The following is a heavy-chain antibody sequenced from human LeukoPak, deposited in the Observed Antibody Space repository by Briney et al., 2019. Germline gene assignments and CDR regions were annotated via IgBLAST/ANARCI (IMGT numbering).Heavy chain of an antibody. CDR2: ISSSSSTI. V-gene: IGHV3-48*01. J-gene: IGHJ6*03. Sequence: GGALILSCAASGFPFSSYSMNWVRPAPGKGLEWASYISSSSSTIYYADSVKGRFTISRNNAKNSLYLQMNSLRAEDTAVYYCARDRVVPAVYYYMDVWGKGTTVTVSS. CDR1: GFPFSSYS. D-gene: IGHD2-2*01. CDR3: ARDRVVPAVYYYMDV.